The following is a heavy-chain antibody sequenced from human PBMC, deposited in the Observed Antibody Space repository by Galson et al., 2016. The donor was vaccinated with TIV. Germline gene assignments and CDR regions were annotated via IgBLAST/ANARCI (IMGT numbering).Heavy chain of an antibody. CDR2: TSDSGGE. J-gene: IGHJ3*01. CDR1: GFTFINYA. D-gene: IGHD3-9*01. CDR3: AKYLAYGLFRYRDASDG. Sequence: SLRLSCAASGFTFINYAMNWVRQAPGKGLESVSGTSDSGGENYAESVKGRFTISRDNSKITLFLQMHSLRVQDTAVYYCAKYLAYGLFRYRDASDGWGQGTMVTVSS. V-gene: IGHV3-23*01.